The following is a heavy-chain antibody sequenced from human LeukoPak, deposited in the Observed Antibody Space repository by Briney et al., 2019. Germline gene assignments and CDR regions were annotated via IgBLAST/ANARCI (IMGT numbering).Heavy chain of an antibody. D-gene: IGHD1-26*01. J-gene: IGHJ5*02. V-gene: IGHV3-66*02. CDR1: GFTVSSNY. CDR3: ARDGRWEPHHWFDP. CDR2: IYSGGST. Sequence: GGSLRLSCAASGFTVSSNYMSWVRQAPGKGLEWVSVIYSGGSTYYADSVKGRFTISRDNSKNALYLQMNSLRAEDTAVYYCARDGRWEPHHWFDPWGQGTLVTVSS.